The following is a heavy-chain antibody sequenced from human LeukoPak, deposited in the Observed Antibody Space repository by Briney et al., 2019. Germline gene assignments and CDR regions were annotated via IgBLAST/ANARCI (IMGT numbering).Heavy chain of an antibody. V-gene: IGHV1-69*05. CDR2: IIPIFGAA. Sequence: ASVKVSCKASGGTLISHAISWVRQAPGQGLEWMGGIIPIFGAAKYAQKFQGRVTITTDESTSTAYMELSSLTTEDTAVYYCARGAGTSPIYYWGQGTLVTVSS. CDR1: GGTLISHA. CDR3: ARGAGTSPIYY. J-gene: IGHJ4*02. D-gene: IGHD1-7*01.